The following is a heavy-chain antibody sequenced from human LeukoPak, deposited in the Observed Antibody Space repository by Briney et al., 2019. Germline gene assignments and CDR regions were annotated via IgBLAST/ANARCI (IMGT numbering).Heavy chain of an antibody. V-gene: IGHV3-30*02. CDR3: AKNGNTFDI. CDR1: GFTFSSYG. D-gene: IGHD2/OR15-2a*01. Sequence: GGSLRLSCAASGFTFSSYGVHWVRQAPGKGLEWVSFIRYDGTSKFYADSVKGRFTISRDNSKNALYLQMNSLRAEDTAVYYCAKNGNTFDIWGQGTTVTVSS. CDR2: IRYDGTSK. J-gene: IGHJ3*02.